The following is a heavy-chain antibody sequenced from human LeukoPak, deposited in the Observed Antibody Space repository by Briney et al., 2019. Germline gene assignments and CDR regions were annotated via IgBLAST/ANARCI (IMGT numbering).Heavy chain of an antibody. CDR3: ARVPAAANWFDP. Sequence: GSSVKVSCKASGGTFSSYTISWVRQAPGQGLEWMGRINPNSGGTNYAQKFQGRVTMTRDTSISTAYMELSRLRSDDTAVYYCARVPAAANWFDPWGQGTLVTVSS. D-gene: IGHD2-2*01. CDR1: GGTFSSYT. J-gene: IGHJ5*02. V-gene: IGHV1-2*06. CDR2: INPNSGGT.